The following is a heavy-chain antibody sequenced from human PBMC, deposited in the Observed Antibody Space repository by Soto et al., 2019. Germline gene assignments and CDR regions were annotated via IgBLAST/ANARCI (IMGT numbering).Heavy chain of an antibody. J-gene: IGHJ4*02. Sequence: QVQLVESGGGVVQPGRSLRLSCAASGFTFSSYGMHWVRQAPGKGLEWVAVISYDGSNKYYADSVKGRFTISRDNSKNTLYLQMNSLRAEDTAVYYCAKDFPSGFWGSGPDYWGQGTLVTVSS. CDR2: ISYDGSNK. V-gene: IGHV3-30*18. D-gene: IGHD3-16*01. CDR3: AKDFPSGFWGSGPDY. CDR1: GFTFSSYG.